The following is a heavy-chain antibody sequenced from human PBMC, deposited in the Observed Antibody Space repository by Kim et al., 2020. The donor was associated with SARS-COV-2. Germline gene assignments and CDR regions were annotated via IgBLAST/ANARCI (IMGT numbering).Heavy chain of an antibody. D-gene: IGHD3-10*01. CDR2: ISYDGSNK. V-gene: IGHV3-30*18. Sequence: GGSLRLSCAASGFTFSSYGMHWVHQAPGKGLEWVAVISYDGSNKYYADSVKGRFTISRDNSKNTLYLQMNSLRAEDTAVYYCAKGSGSGSYYAWTYYYYGMDVWGQGTTVTVSS. CDR3: AKGSGSGSYYAWTYYYYGMDV. J-gene: IGHJ6*02. CDR1: GFTFSSYG.